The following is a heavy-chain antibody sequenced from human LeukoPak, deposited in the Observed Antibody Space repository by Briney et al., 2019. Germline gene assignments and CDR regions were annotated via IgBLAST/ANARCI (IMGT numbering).Heavy chain of an antibody. CDR3: ARETGCCGGDCYDY. Sequence: RASVKVSCTASGYTFTRYGISWVRQAPGQGLEWMGWISAYSGNTNYAQKLQGRVTMTTDTSTSTAYMELRSLRSDDTAVYYCARETGCCGGDCYDYWGQGTLVTVSS. D-gene: IGHD2-21*01. CDR2: ISAYSGNT. J-gene: IGHJ4*02. CDR1: GYTFTRYG. V-gene: IGHV1-18*01.